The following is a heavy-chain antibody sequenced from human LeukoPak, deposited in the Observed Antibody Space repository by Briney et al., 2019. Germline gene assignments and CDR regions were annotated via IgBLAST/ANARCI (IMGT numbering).Heavy chain of an antibody. J-gene: IGHJ4*02. Sequence: PGGSLRLSCAASGFTFSSYAMSWVRQAPGKGLEWVSAISGSGGSTYYADSVKGRFTISRDNSKNTLYLQMNSLRAEDTAVYYCAKAKEMATITVLYFDYWGQGTLVTVSS. CDR2: ISGSGGST. D-gene: IGHD5-24*01. CDR3: AKAKEMATITVLYFDY. V-gene: IGHV3-23*01. CDR1: GFTFSSYA.